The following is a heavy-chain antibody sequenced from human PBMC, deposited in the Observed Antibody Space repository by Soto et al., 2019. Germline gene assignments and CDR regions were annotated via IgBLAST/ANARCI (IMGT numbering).Heavy chain of an antibody. J-gene: IGHJ4*02. CDR3: ARGAAWYDSSGYYPDY. Sequence: ASVKVSCKASGYTFTGYYLHWVRPAPGQGLEWMGWINPNSGGTNYAQKFQGRVTMTRDTSISTAYMELSRLRSDDTAVYYCARGAAWYDSSGYYPDYWGQGTLVTVSS. D-gene: IGHD3-22*01. CDR2: INPNSGGT. V-gene: IGHV1-2*02. CDR1: GYTFTGYY.